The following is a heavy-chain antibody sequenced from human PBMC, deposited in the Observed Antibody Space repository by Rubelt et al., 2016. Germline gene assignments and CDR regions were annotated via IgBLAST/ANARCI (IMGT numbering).Heavy chain of an antibody. V-gene: IGHV3-30*18. CDR1: GFTFSSYG. CDR3: AKGKGACDY. CDR2: ISYDGSNK. J-gene: IGHJ4*02. D-gene: IGHD1-26*01. Sequence: GGGVVQPGRSLRLSCAASGFTFSSYGMHWVRQAPGKGLEWVAVISYDGSNKYYADSVKGRFTISRDNSKNTLYLQMNSLRAEDTAVYYCAKGKGACDYWGQGTLVTVSS.